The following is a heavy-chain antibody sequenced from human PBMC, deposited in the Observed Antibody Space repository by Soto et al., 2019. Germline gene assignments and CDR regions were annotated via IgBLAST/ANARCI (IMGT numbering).Heavy chain of an antibody. J-gene: IGHJ4*02. CDR3: ARGLRYFDWLFNYFDY. D-gene: IGHD3-9*01. CDR1: GFTFSSYA. Sequence: GGSLRLSCAASGFTFSSYAVHWVRQAPGKGLEWVAVISYDGSNKYYADSVKGRFTISRDNSKNTLYLQMNSLRAEDTAVYYCARGLRYFDWLFNYFDYWGQGTLVTVSS. V-gene: IGHV3-30-3*01. CDR2: ISYDGSNK.